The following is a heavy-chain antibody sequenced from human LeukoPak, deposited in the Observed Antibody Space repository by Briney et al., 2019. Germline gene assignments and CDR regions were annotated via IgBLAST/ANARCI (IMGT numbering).Heavy chain of an antibody. Sequence: PGGSLRLSCAASGFTFSSYWMSCVRQAPGKGLEWVANIKQDGSEKYYVDSVKGRFTISRDNAKYSLYLQMNSLRAEDTAVYYCARDKYYDFWSGYSFDYWGQGTLVTVSS. CDR2: IKQDGSEK. V-gene: IGHV3-7*01. D-gene: IGHD3-3*01. J-gene: IGHJ4*02. CDR1: GFTFSSYW. CDR3: ARDKYYDFWSGYSFDY.